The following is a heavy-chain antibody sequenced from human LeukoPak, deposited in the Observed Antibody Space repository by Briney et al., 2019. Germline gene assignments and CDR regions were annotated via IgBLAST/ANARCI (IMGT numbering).Heavy chain of an antibody. CDR3: ARDPVTTWGYFDY. V-gene: IGHV3-30-3*01. Sequence: GGSLRLSCAASGFTFRNYAIHWVRQAPGKGLEWVAVISSDGTNKNYADSVKGRFTISRDKAKNTVYLQANSLRSEDTAVYYCARDPVTTWGYFDYWGQGTLVTVSS. J-gene: IGHJ4*02. D-gene: IGHD4-17*01. CDR1: GFTFRNYA. CDR2: ISSDGTNK.